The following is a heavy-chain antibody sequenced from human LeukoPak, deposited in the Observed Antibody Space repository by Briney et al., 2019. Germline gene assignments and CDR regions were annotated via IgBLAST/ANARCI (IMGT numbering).Heavy chain of an antibody. CDR1: GDSRDSRNYY. V-gene: IGHV4-39*01. CDR2: IYHSGNT. J-gene: IGHJ5*02. Sequence: SETLSLTCTVFGDSRDSRNYYWGWIRQPPGKGLEWIGSIYHSGNTFYNPSLKSRLTISLDTSKNHFSLKLSSVTAADTAVYYCARHRARGIRPFDPWGQGTLVTVSS. CDR3: ARHRARGIRPFDP.